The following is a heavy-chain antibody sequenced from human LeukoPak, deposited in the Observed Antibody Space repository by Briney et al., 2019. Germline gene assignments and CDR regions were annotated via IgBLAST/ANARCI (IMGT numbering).Heavy chain of an antibody. J-gene: IGHJ4*02. CDR2: ISAYNGNT. V-gene: IGHV1-18*01. D-gene: IGHD5-18*01. CDR3: ARLGGYSYGFGSRIGNNFDY. Sequence: GASVKVSCKASGYTFTSYGISWVRQAPGQGLEWMEWISAYNGNTNYAQKIQGRVTMTTDTSTSTAYMELRSLRSDDTAVYYCARLGGYSYGFGSRIGNNFDYWGQGTLVTVSS. CDR1: GYTFTSYG.